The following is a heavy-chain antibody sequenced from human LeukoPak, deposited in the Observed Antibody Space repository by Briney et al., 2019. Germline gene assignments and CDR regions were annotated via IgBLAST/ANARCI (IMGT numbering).Heavy chain of an antibody. Sequence: ASVKVSCKASGYTFTSYGISWVRQAPGQGLEWMGWISAYNGNTNYAQKLQGRVTMTTDTSTSTAYMELRSLRSDDTAVYYCARVGLYCSSTSCHDAFDIWGQGTMVTVSS. CDR3: ARVGLYCSSTSCHDAFDI. CDR1: GYTFTSYG. V-gene: IGHV1-18*01. D-gene: IGHD2-2*01. J-gene: IGHJ3*02. CDR2: ISAYNGNT.